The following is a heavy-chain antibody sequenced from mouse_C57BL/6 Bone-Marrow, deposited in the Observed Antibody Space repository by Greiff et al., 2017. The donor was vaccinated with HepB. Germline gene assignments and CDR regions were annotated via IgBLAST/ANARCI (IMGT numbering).Heavy chain of an antibody. CDR2: IFPGSGST. J-gene: IGHJ3*01. CDR3: ARDPVYYGNYWFAY. Sequence: QVQLQQSGPELVKPGASVKISCKASGYTFTDYYINWVKQRPGQGLEWIGWIFPGSGSTYYNAKFKGKATLTVDNSSSTTYMLLSRLTSENSAVYFCARDPVYYGNYWFAYWGQGTLVTVSA. D-gene: IGHD2-1*01. CDR1: GYTFTDYY. V-gene: IGHV1-75*01.